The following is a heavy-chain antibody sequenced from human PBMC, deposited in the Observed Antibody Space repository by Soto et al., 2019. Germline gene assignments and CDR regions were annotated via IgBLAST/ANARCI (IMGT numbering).Heavy chain of an antibody. CDR3: ARDKCSSTSCLRPYAMDV. J-gene: IGHJ6*02. D-gene: IGHD2-2*01. CDR1: RFTFSDYY. V-gene: IGHV3-11*01. CDR2: VSSSGTTI. Sequence: GGSLRLSCIASRFTFSDYYMTWIRQAPGKGLEWVSYVSSSGTTIYYADSVKGRFTISRDNAKNSLYLQMNSLRAEDTAVYYCARDKCSSTSCLRPYAMDVWGQGTTVTVSS.